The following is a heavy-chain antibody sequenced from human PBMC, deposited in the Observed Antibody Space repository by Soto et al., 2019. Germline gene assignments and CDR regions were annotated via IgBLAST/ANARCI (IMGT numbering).Heavy chain of an antibody. CDR2: ISYDGSNK. Sequence: PGGSLRLSCAASGFTFSSYAMHWVRQAPGKGLEWVAVISYDGSNKYYADSVKGRFTISRDNSKNTLYLQMNSLRAEDTAVYYCARGQDGSGSYHAEIYFDYWGQGTLVTVSS. J-gene: IGHJ4*02. V-gene: IGHV3-30-3*01. CDR1: GFTFSSYA. D-gene: IGHD3-10*01. CDR3: ARGQDGSGSYHAEIYFDY.